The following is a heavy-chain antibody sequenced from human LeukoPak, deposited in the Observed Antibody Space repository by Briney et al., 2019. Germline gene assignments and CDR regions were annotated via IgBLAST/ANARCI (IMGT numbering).Heavy chain of an antibody. V-gene: IGHV4-59*08. Sequence: PSETLSLTCTVSGGSISSNYWSWIRQPPGKGLEWIGYIYYSGYTNYNPSLKSRVTMSVDTSKNQFSLKLTSVTAADTAVYYCATLRYCSGGSCFPKYFQRWGQGTLVTVSS. CDR3: ATLRYCSGGSCFPKYFQR. D-gene: IGHD2-15*01. CDR1: GGSISSNY. CDR2: IYYSGYT. J-gene: IGHJ1*01.